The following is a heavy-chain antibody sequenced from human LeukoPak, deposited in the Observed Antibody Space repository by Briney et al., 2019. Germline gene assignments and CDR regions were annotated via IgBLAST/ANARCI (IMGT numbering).Heavy chain of an antibody. J-gene: IGHJ5*02. CDR2: INSDGSTT. CDR1: GFTFSSYW. D-gene: IGHD1-26*01. CDR3: TTTSGTYRFDP. Sequence: GGSLRLSCAASGFTFSSYWMHWVRQAPGKGLVWVSRINSDGSTTTYADSVKGRFTISRDNAKNTLYLQMNSLRAEDTAVYYSTTTSGTYRFDPWGQGTLVTVSS. V-gene: IGHV3-74*01.